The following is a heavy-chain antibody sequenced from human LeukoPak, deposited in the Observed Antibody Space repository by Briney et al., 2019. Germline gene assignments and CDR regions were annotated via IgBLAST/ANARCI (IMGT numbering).Heavy chain of an antibody. D-gene: IGHD3-10*01. V-gene: IGHV1-46*01. CDR3: ARDLYSRRMNYYGSGSYFAY. CDR2: INPSGGST. CDR1: GYTFTSYY. J-gene: IGHJ4*02. Sequence: GASVTVSCKASGYTFTSYYMHWVRQAPGQGLEWMGLINPSGGSTIYAQKFQGRVTMTRDMSTSTVYMELSSLRSEDTAVYYCARDLYSRRMNYYGSGSYFAYGGQGTLVTVSS.